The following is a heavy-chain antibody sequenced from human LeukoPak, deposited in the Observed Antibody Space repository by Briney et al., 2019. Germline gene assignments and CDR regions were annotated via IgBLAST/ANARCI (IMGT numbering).Heavy chain of an antibody. D-gene: IGHD1-26*01. CDR2: IWHDGSYK. CDR1: GFTFSTYG. J-gene: IGHJ4*02. CDR3: ARAVGPFDY. V-gene: IGHV3-33*01. Sequence: GGSLRLSCTASGFTFSTYGMHWVRQAPGKGLEWVAVIWHDGSYKYYADSVKGRFTISRDNSKDTMYLQMSSLSAEDTAIYYCARAVGPFDYWGQGTLVTVSS.